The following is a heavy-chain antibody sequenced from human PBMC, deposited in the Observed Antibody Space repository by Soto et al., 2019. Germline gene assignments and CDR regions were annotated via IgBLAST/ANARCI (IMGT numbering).Heavy chain of an antibody. CDR2: IWYDGSNK. D-gene: IGHD4-17*01. CDR1: GFTFSSYG. Sequence: QVQLVESGGGVVQPGRSLRLSCAASGFTFSSYGMHWVRQAPGKGLEWVAVIWYDGSNKYYADSVKGRFTISRDNSQNTLYLQMNSLRAEDTAVYYCARDDTVTTALDYWGQGTLVTVSS. V-gene: IGHV3-33*01. J-gene: IGHJ4*02. CDR3: ARDDTVTTALDY.